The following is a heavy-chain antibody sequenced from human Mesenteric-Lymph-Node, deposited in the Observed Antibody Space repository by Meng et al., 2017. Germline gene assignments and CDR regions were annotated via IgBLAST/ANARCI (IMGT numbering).Heavy chain of an antibody. D-gene: IGHD3-16*01. CDR2: VYHNGVT. CDR1: GGSLSGYY. J-gene: IGHJ4*02. V-gene: IGHV4-34*02. Sequence: QVQLKQWGAEVLKPSETLSLTCAVYGGSLSGYYWSWIRQPPGKGLEWMGEVYHNGVTKYSPSLRSRVVISIDTSKNQFSLNLRSVSAADTAMYYCARGEATPMIIKYWGPGTLVTVSS. CDR3: ARGEATPMIIKY.